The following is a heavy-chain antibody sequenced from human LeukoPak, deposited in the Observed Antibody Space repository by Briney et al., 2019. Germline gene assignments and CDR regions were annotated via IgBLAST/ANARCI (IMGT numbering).Heavy chain of an antibody. V-gene: IGHV1-2*02. CDR2: INPNSGGT. CDR3: ARVLDYYDSSGYYRLKYFDY. J-gene: IGHJ4*02. D-gene: IGHD3-22*01. CDR1: GYTFTGYY. Sequence: ASVKVSCKASGYTFTGYYMHWVRQAPGQGLEWMGWINPNSGGTNYAQKFQGRVTMTTDTSTRTAYMELRSLRSDDTAVYYCARVLDYYDSSGYYRLKYFDYWGQGTLVTVSS.